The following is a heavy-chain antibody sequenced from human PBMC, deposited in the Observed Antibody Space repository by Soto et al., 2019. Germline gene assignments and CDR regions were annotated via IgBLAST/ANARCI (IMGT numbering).Heavy chain of an antibody. J-gene: IGHJ2*01. Sequence: QVQLVESGGGVVQPGRSLRLSCAASGFTFSSYAMHWVRQAPGKGLEWVAVISYDGSNKYYADYVKGRFTISRDNSKNTLCLQMNGLGAEDTSVYYCARGGSSSWYSLWYFDLWGRGTLVTVSS. CDR3: ARGGSSSWYSLWYFDL. CDR1: GFTFSSYA. CDR2: ISYDGSNK. V-gene: IGHV3-30-3*01. D-gene: IGHD6-13*01.